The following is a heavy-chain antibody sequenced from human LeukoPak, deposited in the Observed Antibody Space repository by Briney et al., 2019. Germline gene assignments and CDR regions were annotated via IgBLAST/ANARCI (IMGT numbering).Heavy chain of an antibody. V-gene: IGHV3-30*18. CDR1: EFTFSTYG. CDR3: AKDRYSGLNTIDY. CDR2: ISYDGSYK. J-gene: IGHJ4*02. Sequence: GGSLRLSCAASEFTFSTYGMHWVRQAPGKGLEWVAVISYDGSYKFYADSVKDRFTISRDNSKSTLYPQMNSLRAEDTAVYYCAKDRYSGLNTIDYWGQGTLVTVSS. D-gene: IGHD6-13*01.